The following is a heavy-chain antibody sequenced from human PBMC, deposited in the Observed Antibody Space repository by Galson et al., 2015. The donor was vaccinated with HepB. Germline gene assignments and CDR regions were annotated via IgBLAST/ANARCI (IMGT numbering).Heavy chain of an antibody. J-gene: IGHJ2*01. V-gene: IGHV3-23*01. CDR3: AKDRSSGTSYYYFDL. Sequence: SLRPSCAASGFTFSSYGMSWFRQAPGKGLKWVSGFPDSGSRPYYADSVRGRFTVSRDDSNNTLYLQMNSLRAEDTAIYYCAKDRSSGTSYYYFDLWGRGTLVTVSS. D-gene: IGHD6-19*01. CDR2: FPDSGSRP. CDR1: GFTFSSYG.